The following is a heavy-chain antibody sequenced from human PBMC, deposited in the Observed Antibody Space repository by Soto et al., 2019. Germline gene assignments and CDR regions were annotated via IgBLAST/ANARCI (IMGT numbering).Heavy chain of an antibody. CDR2: IIPILGIA. CDR1: GGTFSSYT. D-gene: IGHD2-2*01. CDR3: ARVGVVVPAATGNDAFDS. V-gene: IGHV1-69*02. J-gene: IGHJ3*02. Sequence: QVQLVQSGAEVKKPGSSVKVSCKASGGTFSSYTISWVRQAPGQGLEWMGRIIPILGIANYAQKFQGRVTITADKSTSTAYMELSSLRSEDTAVYYCARVGVVVPAATGNDAFDSWGQGTMVTVSS.